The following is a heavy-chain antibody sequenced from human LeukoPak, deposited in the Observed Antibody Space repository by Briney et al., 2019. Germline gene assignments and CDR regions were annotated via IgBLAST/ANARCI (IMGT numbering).Heavy chain of an antibody. Sequence: GGSLRLSCAASGFTFSDYYMSWIRQAPGKGLEWVSYISSSGSTIHYADSVKGRFTISRDNSKNTLYLQMNSLRAEDTAVYYCARGSEWSSGVSDYWGQGTLVTVSS. CDR1: GFTFSDYY. CDR3: ARGSEWSSGVSDY. D-gene: IGHD3-3*01. CDR2: ISSSGSTI. V-gene: IGHV3-11*04. J-gene: IGHJ4*02.